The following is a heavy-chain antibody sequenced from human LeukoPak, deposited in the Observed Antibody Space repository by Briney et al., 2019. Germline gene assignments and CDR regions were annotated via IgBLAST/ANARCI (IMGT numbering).Heavy chain of an antibody. D-gene: IGHD3-22*01. CDR2: IFSRGNT. V-gene: IGHV4-4*08. J-gene: IGHJ4*02. CDR3: ARVGDTSSYYYFLDF. Sequence: SETLSLTCTVSGGSMHNYYWSWLRQPPGKGLEWIGYIFSRGNTNYNPSLQSRVTMSVDTSKSQFSLKLSSVTAADTAVYYCARVGDTSSYYYFLDFWGQGTLVTVSS. CDR1: GGSMHNYY.